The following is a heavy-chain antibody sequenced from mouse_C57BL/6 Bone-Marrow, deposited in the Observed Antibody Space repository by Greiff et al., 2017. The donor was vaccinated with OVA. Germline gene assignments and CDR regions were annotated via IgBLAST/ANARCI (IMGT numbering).Heavy chain of an antibody. CDR2: IDPETGGT. V-gene: IGHV1-15*01. Sequence: VQLQQSGAELVRPGASVTLSCKASGYTFTDYDMHWVKQTPVHGLEWLGAIDPETGGTAYNQKFKGKAILTADTSSSTAYMELRSLTSEDSAVYYCTRGYSNYYAMDYGGQGTSVTVSS. J-gene: IGHJ4*01. CDR1: GYTFTDYD. D-gene: IGHD2-5*01. CDR3: TRGYSNYYAMDY.